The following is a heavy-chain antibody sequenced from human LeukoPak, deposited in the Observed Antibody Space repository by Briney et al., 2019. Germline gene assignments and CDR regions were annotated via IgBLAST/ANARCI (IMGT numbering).Heavy chain of an antibody. Sequence: GGPLTLSCTGSGFSFSSYSMNWVRQTPGKGREWVSFISSGGRYIYYADSEKGRFTVSRDNAKNSLYLQMNSLRAEDTAVYYCARVSACSSSDSCYSGYWGQGTLVTVSS. CDR1: GFSFSSYS. J-gene: IGHJ4*02. CDR2: ISSGGRYI. D-gene: IGHD2-15*01. V-gene: IGHV3-21*01. CDR3: ARVSACSSSDSCYSGY.